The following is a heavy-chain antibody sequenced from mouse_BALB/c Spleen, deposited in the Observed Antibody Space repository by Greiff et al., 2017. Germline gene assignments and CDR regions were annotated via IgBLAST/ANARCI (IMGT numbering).Heavy chain of an antibody. D-gene: IGHD1-1*01. CDR2: IYPGSGST. Sequence: VKLMESGPELVKPGASVKMSCKASGYTFTDYVISWVKQRTGQGLEWIGEIYPGSGSTYYNEKFKGKATLTADKSSNTAYMQLSSLTSEDSAVYFCARYPLYYGSSYWDFDVWGAGTTVTVSS. J-gene: IGHJ1*01. CDR1: GYTFTDYV. CDR3: ARYPLYYGSSYWDFDV. V-gene: IGHV1-77*01.